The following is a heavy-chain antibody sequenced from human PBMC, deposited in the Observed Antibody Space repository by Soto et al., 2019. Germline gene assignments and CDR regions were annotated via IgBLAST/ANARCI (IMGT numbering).Heavy chain of an antibody. V-gene: IGHV3-21*01. J-gene: IGHJ6*03. CDR1: GFTFSSYS. CDR2: ISSSSSYI. D-gene: IGHD6-6*01. Sequence: EVQLVESGGGLVKPGGSLRLSCAASGFTFSSYSMNWVRQAPGKGLEWVSSISSSSSYIYYADSVKGRFTSPRDNAKNSLYLQMHTLRADDTAVYYCARVGGIAARYYYYYYMDVWGKGNTVTVSS. CDR3: ARVGGIAARYYYYYYMDV.